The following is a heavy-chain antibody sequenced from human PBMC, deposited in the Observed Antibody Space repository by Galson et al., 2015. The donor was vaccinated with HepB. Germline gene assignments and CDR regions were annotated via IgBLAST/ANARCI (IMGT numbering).Heavy chain of an antibody. CDR2: IIPILGIA. CDR3: AREGDMVRGVTPFDY. J-gene: IGHJ4*02. CDR1: GGTFSSYT. Sequence: SVKVSCKASGGTFSSYTISWVRQAPGQGLEWMGRIIPILGIANYAQKFQGRVTITADKSTSTAYMELSSLRSEDTAVYYCAREGDMVRGVTPFDYWGQGTLVTVSS. V-gene: IGHV1-69*04. D-gene: IGHD3-10*01.